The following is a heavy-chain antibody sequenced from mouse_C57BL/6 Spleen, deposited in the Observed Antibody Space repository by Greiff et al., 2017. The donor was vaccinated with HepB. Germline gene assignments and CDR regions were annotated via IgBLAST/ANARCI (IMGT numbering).Heavy chain of an antibody. CDR1: GFTFSDYG. D-gene: IGHD1-1*01. CDR3: ARDYYGSRDY. J-gene: IGHJ2*01. V-gene: IGHV5-17*01. CDR2: ISSGSSTI. Sequence: EVKLMESGGGLVKPGGSLKLSCAASGFTFSDYGMHWVRQAPEKGLEWVAYISSGSSTIYYADTVKGRFTISRDNAKNTLFLQMTSLRSEDTAMYYCARDYYGSRDYWGQGTTLTVSS.